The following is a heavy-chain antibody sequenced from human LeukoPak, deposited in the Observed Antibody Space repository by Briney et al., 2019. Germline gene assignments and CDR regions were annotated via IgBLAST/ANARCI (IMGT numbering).Heavy chain of an antibody. D-gene: IGHD3-16*01. CDR1: GFTVSSNY. CDR3: ARGGRYAYFLDY. CDR2: IYSGGST. V-gene: IGHV3-66*01. J-gene: IGHJ4*02. Sequence: GGSLRLSCAASGFTVSSNYMSWVRQAPGKGLEWVSVIYSGGSTYYADSVKGRFTISRDNAKNTVYVHTNSLRDEDTAVYYCARGGRYAYFLDYWGQGTLVTVSS.